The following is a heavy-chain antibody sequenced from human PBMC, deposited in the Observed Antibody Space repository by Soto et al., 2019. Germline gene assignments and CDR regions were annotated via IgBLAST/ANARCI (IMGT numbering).Heavy chain of an antibody. V-gene: IGHV4-59*02. J-gene: IGHJ4*02. CDR3: ARGDLVYDK. CDR1: GGSVSADS. CDR2: LHKTGAT. Sequence: TSETLSLTCNVSGGSVSADSWNWLRLAPEKGLELIAYLHKTGATRYNPYLESRAAISVDTSKNQLSLELRSVSAADTAIYYCARGDLVYDKWGQGTKVTVSS.